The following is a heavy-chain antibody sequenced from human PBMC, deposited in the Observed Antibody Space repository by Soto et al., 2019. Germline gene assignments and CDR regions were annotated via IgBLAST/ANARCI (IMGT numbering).Heavy chain of an antibody. CDR2: IKEDGSER. V-gene: IGHV3-7*04. Sequence: EVQLVESGGGLVQPGGSLRLSCEASGFTFSSYWMSWVRQAPGKGLEWVANIKEDGSERYYVDSVKGRFTISRDNDKNSLYLQMNSLRAEDTAVYYCARATRADKEDYWGQGTLVTVSS. J-gene: IGHJ4*02. CDR3: ARATRADKEDY. CDR1: GFTFSSYW.